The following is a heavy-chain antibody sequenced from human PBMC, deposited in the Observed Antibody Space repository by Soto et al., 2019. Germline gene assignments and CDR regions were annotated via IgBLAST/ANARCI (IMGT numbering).Heavy chain of an antibody. CDR3: ARESIGPKGVDH. Sequence: QVQLVQSGAEVKRPGSSVKVSCESSGDTFNSYVISRVRQAPGQGLDWMGGIIPIIAVTHYAQKFQGRVTISELSSAGAAYMELTNLGIEDTALYSCARESIGPKGVDHRGQGTQVPVSS. J-gene: IGHJ5*02. CDR2: IIPIIAVT. CDR1: GDTFNSYV. V-gene: IGHV1-69*17. D-gene: IGHD2-21*01.